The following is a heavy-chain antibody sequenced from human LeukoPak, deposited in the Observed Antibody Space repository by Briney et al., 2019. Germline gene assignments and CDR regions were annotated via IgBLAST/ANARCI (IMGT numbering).Heavy chain of an antibody. J-gene: IGHJ6*03. CDR1: GFTFSSYW. D-gene: IGHD2-21*02. CDR2: IKQDGSEK. Sequence: GGSLRLSCAASGFTFSSYWMSWVRQAPGKGLEWVANIKQDGSEKYYVDSVKGRFTISRDNAKNSLYLQMNSLRAEDTAVYYCARGPYGDYYYYYYMDVWGKGTTVSISS. V-gene: IGHV3-7*01. CDR3: ARGPYGDYYYYYYMDV.